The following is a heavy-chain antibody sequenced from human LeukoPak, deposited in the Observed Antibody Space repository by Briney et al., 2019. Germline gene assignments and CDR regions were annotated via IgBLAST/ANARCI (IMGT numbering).Heavy chain of an antibody. V-gene: IGHV1-18*01. CDR3: ARERTYYDSSGNWFDP. J-gene: IGHJ5*02. D-gene: IGHD3-22*01. CDR1: GYTFTSYG. CDR2: ISAYNGNT. Sequence: ASVKVSCKASGYTFTSYGISWVRQAPGQGLEWMGWISAYNGNTNYVQKLQGRVTMTTDTSTSTAYMELRSLRSDDTAVYYCARERTYYDSSGNWFDPWGQGTLVTVSS.